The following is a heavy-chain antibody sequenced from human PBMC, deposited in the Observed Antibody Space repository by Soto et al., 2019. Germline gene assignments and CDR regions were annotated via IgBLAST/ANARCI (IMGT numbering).Heavy chain of an antibody. J-gene: IGHJ6*02. CDR2: ISYDGSNK. Sequence: HPGGSLRLSCAASGFTFSSYAMHWVRQAPGKGLEWVAVISYDGSNKYYADSVKGRFTISRDNSKNTLYLQMNSLRAEDTAVYYCARDVFLETIYYYYGMDVWGQGTTVTVSS. CDR1: GFTFSSYA. V-gene: IGHV3-30-3*01. D-gene: IGHD3-3*01. CDR3: ARDVFLETIYYYYGMDV.